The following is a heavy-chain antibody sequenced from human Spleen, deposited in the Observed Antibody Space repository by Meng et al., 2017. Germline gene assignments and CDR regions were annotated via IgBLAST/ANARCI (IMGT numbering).Heavy chain of an antibody. J-gene: IGHJ3*02. V-gene: IGHV3-48*03. D-gene: IGHD3-22*01. CDR3: ARDSSGYYYDSYAFDI. CDR1: GFTFSSYE. Sequence: GGSLRLSCAASGFTFSSYEMNWVRPAPGKGLEWVSYISSSGITIYYADSVKGRFTISRDNAKNTLYLQMNSLRAEDTAVYYGARDSSGYYYDSYAFDIWGQGTMVTVSS. CDR2: ISSSGITI.